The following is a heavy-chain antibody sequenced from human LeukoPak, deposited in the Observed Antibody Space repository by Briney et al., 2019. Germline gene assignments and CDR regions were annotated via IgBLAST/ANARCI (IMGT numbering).Heavy chain of an antibody. CDR1: GGSISSSSYY. J-gene: IGHJ4*02. CDR3: ASVWNELGIYYFDY. D-gene: IGHD7-27*01. V-gene: IGHV4-39*07. Sequence: ETLSLTCTVSGGSISSSSYYWGWIRQPPGKGLEWIGSVYYSGSNFYNPSLKSRVTISVDTSKNQFSLKVNSVTAADTAVYYCASVWNELGIYYFDYWGQGTLVSVSS. CDR2: VYYSGSN.